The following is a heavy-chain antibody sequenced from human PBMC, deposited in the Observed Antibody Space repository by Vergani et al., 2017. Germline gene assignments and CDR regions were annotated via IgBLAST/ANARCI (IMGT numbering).Heavy chain of an antibody. CDR1: GGSISSGGYY. J-gene: IGHJ5*02. CDR2: IYYSGST. V-gene: IGHV4-31*11. D-gene: IGHD2-15*01. CDR3: ASDTHRGQRADR. Sequence: QVQLQESGPGLVKPSQTLSLNCAVSGGSISSGGYYWSWIRQDPGKGLEWIGYIYYSGSTYYNPYLKSRVTISVDTSKNQFSLTLTSVTAADTAAYYCASDTHRGQRADRWGQGILVTVTS.